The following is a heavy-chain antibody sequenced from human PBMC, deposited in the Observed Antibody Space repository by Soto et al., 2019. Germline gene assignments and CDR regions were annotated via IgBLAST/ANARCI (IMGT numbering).Heavy chain of an antibody. CDR3: ARGWSGYYYASSGYYRTRWFDP. J-gene: IGHJ5*02. CDR2: VIPIFGTA. V-gene: IGHV1-69*06. Sequence: ASVKVSCKASGGTFSSYAISWVLQAPGQWLEWMGGVIPIFGTANYAQKFQGRVTITADKSTSTAYMELSSLRSEDTAVYYCARGWSGYYYASSGYYRTRWFDPWGQGTLVTVSS. CDR1: GGTFSSYA. D-gene: IGHD3-22*01.